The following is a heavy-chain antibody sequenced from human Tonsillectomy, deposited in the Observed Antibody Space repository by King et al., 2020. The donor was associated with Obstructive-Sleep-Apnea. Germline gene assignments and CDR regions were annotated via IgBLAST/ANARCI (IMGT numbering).Heavy chain of an antibody. J-gene: IGHJ4*02. Sequence: VQLVESGGGVVQPGRSLRLSCAASGFTFSSYAMHWVRQAPGKGLEWVAVISYDGSNKYYADSVKGRFTISRDNSKNTLYLQMNSLRAEDTAVYYCARDDTAMLTYYFDSWGQGTLVTVSS. V-gene: IGHV3-30*04. CDR2: ISYDGSNK. CDR1: GFTFSSYA. D-gene: IGHD5-18*01. CDR3: ARDDTAMLTYYFDS.